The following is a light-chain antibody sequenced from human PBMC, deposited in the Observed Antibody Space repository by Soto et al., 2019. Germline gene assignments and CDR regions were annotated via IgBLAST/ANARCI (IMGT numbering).Light chain of an antibody. V-gene: IGLV2-14*01. J-gene: IGLJ1*01. CDR2: DVS. CDR1: SSDVGGYNY. CDR3: SSYTRSSTRV. Sequence: QSALTQPASVSGSPGQSITLSCTGTSSDVGGYNYVSWYQQHPGKAPKLMIYDVSNRPSGVSYRFSGSKSGNTASLTISGLQAEDDADYYCSSYTRSSTRVVGTGTKVTVL.